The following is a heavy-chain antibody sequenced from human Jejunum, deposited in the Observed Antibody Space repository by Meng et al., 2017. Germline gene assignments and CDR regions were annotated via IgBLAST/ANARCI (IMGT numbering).Heavy chain of an antibody. Sequence: GESLKISCAASGFAFTDAWMSWVRQAPGKGLEWVARFRSKADGGTTEYAAPVKGRFTISRADSENTLYLQMNSLKTGDTAVYYCTDHFYLGQGTPVTVSS. CDR1: GFAFTDAW. V-gene: IGHV3-15*01. D-gene: IGHD1-14*01. J-gene: IGHJ4*02. CDR2: FRSKADGGTT. CDR3: TDHFY.